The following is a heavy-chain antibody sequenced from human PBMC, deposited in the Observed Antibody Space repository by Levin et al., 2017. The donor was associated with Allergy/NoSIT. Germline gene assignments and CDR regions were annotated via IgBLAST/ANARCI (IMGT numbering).Heavy chain of an antibody. CDR3: TRDPSPYSNYVANWFDH. V-gene: IGHV3-33*01. J-gene: IGHJ5*02. CDR2: TWYDESKT. CDR1: GFTFSNYG. Sequence: RAGGSLRLSCAASGFTFSNYGLHWVRQAPGKGLEWVAVTWYDESKTYYADSVKGRFTISRDNSKNTLYLQMNDLIVEDTAVYYCTRDPSPYSNYVANWFDHWGQGTLVTVSS. D-gene: IGHD4-11*01.